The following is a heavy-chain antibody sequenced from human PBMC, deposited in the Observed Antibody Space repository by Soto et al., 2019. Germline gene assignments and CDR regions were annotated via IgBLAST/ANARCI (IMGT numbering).Heavy chain of an antibody. D-gene: IGHD6-13*01. CDR3: ARAKALLYSSSWYWFDP. CDR1: GGSISSYY. CDR2: IYYSGST. J-gene: IGHJ5*02. V-gene: IGHV4-59*08. Sequence: QVQLQESGPGLVKPSETLSLTCTVSGGSISSYYWSWIRQPPGKGLEWIGYIYYSGSTNYNPSLKSRVTISVDTSKNQSALKRSSVTAADTSVYYCARAKALLYSSSWYWFDPWGQGTLVTVSS.